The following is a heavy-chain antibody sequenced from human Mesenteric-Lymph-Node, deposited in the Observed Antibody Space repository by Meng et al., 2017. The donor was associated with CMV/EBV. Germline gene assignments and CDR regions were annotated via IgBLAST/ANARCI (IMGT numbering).Heavy chain of an antibody. CDR1: GYSFTTYY. Sequence: ASVKVSCKTSGYSFTTYYMHWVRQAPGQGLEWMGIINPVGGSTRNAQKFQGRVTMTSDTSTSTMYMELSSLRAEDTAVYYCARVQVTASYYYYGMDVWGQGTTVTVSS. D-gene: IGHD2-21*02. CDR3: ARVQVTASYYYYGMDV. J-gene: IGHJ6*02. V-gene: IGHV1-46*01. CDR2: INPVGGST.